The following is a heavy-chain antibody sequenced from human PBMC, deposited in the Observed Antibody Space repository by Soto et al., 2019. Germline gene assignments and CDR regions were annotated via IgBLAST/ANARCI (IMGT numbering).Heavy chain of an antibody. V-gene: IGHV3-23*01. D-gene: IGHD6-13*01. J-gene: IGHJ6*03. CDR1: GFTFSSYA. Sequence: EVQLLESGGGLVQPGGSLRLSCAASGFTFSSYAMSWVRQAPGKGLEWVSAISGSGGSTYYADSVKGRFTISRDNSKNTLYLQMNSLRAEDTAVYYCAKSPRIAAAGYYYYYMDVWGKGPTVTVSS. CDR2: ISGSGGST. CDR3: AKSPRIAAAGYYYYYMDV.